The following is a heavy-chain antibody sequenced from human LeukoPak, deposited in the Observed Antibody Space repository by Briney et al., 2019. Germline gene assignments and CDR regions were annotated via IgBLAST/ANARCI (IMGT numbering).Heavy chain of an antibody. CDR3: ATDHYGGNIQNYFDC. D-gene: IGHD4-23*01. CDR2: INQDGREK. V-gene: IGHV3-7*01. Sequence: TGGSLRLSCAASGFSFSSYWMSWVRQAPGKGLEWVAIINQDGREKYYADSVKGRFTISRDNAKNSLYLQMNSLRAEDTAAYYCATDHYGGNIQNYFDCWGQGTLVTVSS. CDR1: GFSFSSYW. J-gene: IGHJ4*02.